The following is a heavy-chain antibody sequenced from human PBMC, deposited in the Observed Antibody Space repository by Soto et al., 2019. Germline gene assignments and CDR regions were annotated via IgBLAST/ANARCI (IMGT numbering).Heavy chain of an antibody. CDR3: ARESGYCSSTSCRGYYGMDV. D-gene: IGHD2-2*01. Sequence: QLQLQESGSGLVKPSQTLSLTCAVSGGSISSGGYSWSWIRQPPGKGLEWIGYIYHSGSTYYNPSLKSQVTISVDRSKNQFSLKLSSVTAADKAVYYCARESGYCSSTSCRGYYGMDVWGQGTTVTVSS. CDR2: IYHSGST. V-gene: IGHV4-30-2*01. J-gene: IGHJ6*02. CDR1: GGSISSGGYS.